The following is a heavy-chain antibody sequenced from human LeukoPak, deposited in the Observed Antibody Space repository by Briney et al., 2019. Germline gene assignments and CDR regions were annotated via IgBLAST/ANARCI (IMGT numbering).Heavy chain of an antibody. Sequence: SETLSLTCTVSGVSMSSSSYYWAWIRQSPGKGLEWIGSVYYSGTTHYESSLKSRVSMSIDTSKTQFALKLNSVTVADTAVYYCARILDLVTTKTIDYRGQGSLVIASS. V-gene: IGHV4-39*06. CDR3: ARILDLVTTKTIDY. D-gene: IGHD2-21*02. CDR1: GVSMSSSSYY. CDR2: VYYSGTT. J-gene: IGHJ4*02.